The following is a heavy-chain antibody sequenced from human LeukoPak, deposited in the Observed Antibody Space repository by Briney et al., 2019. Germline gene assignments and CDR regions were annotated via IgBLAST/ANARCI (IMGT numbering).Heavy chain of an antibody. Sequence: ASVTVSCKASGGTFSSYAISWVRQAPGQGLEWMGGIIPIFGTANYAQKFQGRVTITADESTSTAYMELSSLRSEDTAVYYCVLSKSITMIYFFDYWGQGTLVTVSS. CDR1: GGTFSSYA. CDR2: IIPIFGTA. D-gene: IGHD3-22*01. J-gene: IGHJ4*02. CDR3: VLSKSITMIYFFDY. V-gene: IGHV1-69*13.